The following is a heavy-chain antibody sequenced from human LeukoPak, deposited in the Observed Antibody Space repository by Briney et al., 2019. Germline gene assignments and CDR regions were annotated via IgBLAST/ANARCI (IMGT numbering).Heavy chain of an antibody. D-gene: IGHD5-18*01. CDR3: AKAGIQLWLPNFDY. J-gene: IGHJ4*02. V-gene: IGHV3-64*02. CDR1: GFTFSSYA. Sequence: PGGSLRLSCAASGFTFSSYAMHWVRQAPEKGLEYVSAISSNGGSTYYADSVKGRFTISRDNSKNTLYLQMDSLRAEDTALYYCAKAGIQLWLPNFDYWGQGTLVTVSS. CDR2: ISSNGGST.